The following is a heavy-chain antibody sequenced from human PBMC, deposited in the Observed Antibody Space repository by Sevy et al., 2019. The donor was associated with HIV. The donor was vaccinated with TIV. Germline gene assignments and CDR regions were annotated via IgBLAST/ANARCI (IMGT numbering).Heavy chain of an antibody. CDR2: ISSSSSYI. D-gene: IGHD6-19*01. J-gene: IGHJ4*02. CDR3: AREHSSGIYYFDY. CDR1: GFTFSSYS. Sequence: GGSLRLSCAASGFTFSSYSMNWVRQAPGKGLEWVSSISSSSSYIYYADSVKGRFTISRDNAKNSLYLQTNSLRAEDTAVYYCAREHSSGIYYFDYWGQGTLVTVSS. V-gene: IGHV3-21*01.